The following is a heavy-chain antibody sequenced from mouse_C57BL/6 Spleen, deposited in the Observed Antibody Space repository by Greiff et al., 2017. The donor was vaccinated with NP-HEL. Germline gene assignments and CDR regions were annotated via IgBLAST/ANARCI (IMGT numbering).Heavy chain of an antibody. Sequence: VQLQESGPELVKPGASVKLSCKASGYTFTSYDINWVKQRPGQGLEWIGWIYPRDGSTKDNEKFKGKATWTVDTSSSTAYMELHSLTSEDSAVYFCARRGYGSSYWYFDVWGTGTTVTVSS. J-gene: IGHJ1*03. CDR2: IYPRDGST. V-gene: IGHV1-85*01. D-gene: IGHD1-1*01. CDR3: ARRGYGSSYWYFDV. CDR1: GYTFTSYD.